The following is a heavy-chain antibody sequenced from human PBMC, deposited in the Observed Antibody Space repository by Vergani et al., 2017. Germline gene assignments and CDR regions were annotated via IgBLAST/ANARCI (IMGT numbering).Heavy chain of an antibody. J-gene: IGHJ5*02. D-gene: IGHD1-26*01. CDR1: GYSFTNYW. V-gene: IGHV5-51*01. Sequence: EVQLVQSGAEVKKPGESLKISCKASGYSFTNYWIGWVRQMPGKGLEWMGIIYPGDSDTRYSPSFQGQVTISADNSISTAYLHWSSLKASDSAMYYCARXGIVGAGPANCFDPWGQGTLVTVSS. CDR3: ARXGIVGAGPANCFDP. CDR2: IYPGDSDT.